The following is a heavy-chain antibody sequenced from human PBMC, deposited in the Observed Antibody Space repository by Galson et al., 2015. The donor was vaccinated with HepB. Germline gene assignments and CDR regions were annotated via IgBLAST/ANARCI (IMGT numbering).Heavy chain of an antibody. CDR2: IYYSGST. V-gene: IGHV4-59*01. D-gene: IGHD1-26*01. CDR3: ARDYSVGATRDDAFEI. J-gene: IGHJ3*02. Sequence: SETLSLTCTVSGGSISSYYWSWIQQPPGKGLEWIGYIYYSGSTNYNPSLKSRVTISVDTSKNQFSLKLSSVTAADTAVYYCARDYSVGATRDDAFEIWGQGTMVTVSS. CDR1: GGSISSYY.